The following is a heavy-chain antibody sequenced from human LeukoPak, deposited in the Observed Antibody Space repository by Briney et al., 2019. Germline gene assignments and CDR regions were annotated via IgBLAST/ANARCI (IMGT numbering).Heavy chain of an antibody. V-gene: IGHV3-23*01. J-gene: IGHJ3*02. D-gene: IGHD6-13*01. CDR2: ISGSGGST. CDR1: GFTFSAYG. Sequence: GGSPRLSCAASGFTFSAYGMDWVRQAPGKGLEWVSAISGSGGSTYYADSVKGRFTISRDNSKNTLYLQMNSLRAEDTAVYYCAKEEISSSIPLITAFDIWGQGTMATVSS. CDR3: AKEEISSSIPLITAFDI.